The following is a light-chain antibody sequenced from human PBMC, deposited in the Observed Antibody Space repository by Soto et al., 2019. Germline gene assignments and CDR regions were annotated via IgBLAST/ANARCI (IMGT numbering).Light chain of an antibody. CDR3: QEYKTYSYT. Sequence: DIHMTQSPSTLSASVLDRFTISCRASQSISNWLAWYQQKPGKAPKLLIYKASSLESGVPSRFSGSGSGTEFTLTISSLQPDDFATYYCQEYKTYSYTFGQGTKVDIK. J-gene: IGKJ2*01. V-gene: IGKV1-5*03. CDR2: KAS. CDR1: QSISNW.